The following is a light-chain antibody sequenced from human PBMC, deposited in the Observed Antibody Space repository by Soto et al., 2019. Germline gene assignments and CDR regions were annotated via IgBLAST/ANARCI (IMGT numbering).Light chain of an antibody. J-gene: IGKJ1*01. CDR1: QTIYSKY. V-gene: IGKV3-15*01. CDR3: QQYNNWWT. CDR2: GAS. Sequence: EFVLTQSPGTLSLSPGARATLSCRASQTIYSKYLGWYQKKPGQAPRLLIYGASTRATGISARFSGSGSGTEFTLTISSLQSEDFGVYYCQQYNNWWTFGQGTKVDI.